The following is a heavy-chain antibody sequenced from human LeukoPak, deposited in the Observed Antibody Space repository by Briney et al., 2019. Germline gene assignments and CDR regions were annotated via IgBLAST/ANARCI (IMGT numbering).Heavy chain of an antibody. D-gene: IGHD2-2*01. J-gene: IGHJ6*02. CDR2: MNPNSGNT. Sequence: ASVKVSCKASGYTFTRYDINWVRQATGQGLEWMGWMNPNSGNTGYAQKFQGRVTMTRNTSISTAYMELSSLRSEDTAVYYCARSQRLVVPAAMRTYYYYYYGMDVWGQGTTVTVSS. V-gene: IGHV1-8*01. CDR1: GYTFTRYD. CDR3: ARSQRLVVPAAMRTYYYYYYGMDV.